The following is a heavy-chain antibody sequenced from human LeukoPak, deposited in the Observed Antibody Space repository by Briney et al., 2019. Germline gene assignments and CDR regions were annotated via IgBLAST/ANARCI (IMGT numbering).Heavy chain of an antibody. CDR2: IYHSGST. CDR3: ASTSTVTTGYYYYGMDV. J-gene: IGHJ6*02. CDR1: TFGDYA. Sequence: TFGDYAMSWVRQAPGKGLEWIGYIYHSGSTYYNPSLKSRVTISVDRSKNQFSLKLSSVTAADTAVYYCASTSTVTTGYYYYGMDVWGQGTTVTVSS. V-gene: IGHV4-30-2*01. D-gene: IGHD4-17*01.